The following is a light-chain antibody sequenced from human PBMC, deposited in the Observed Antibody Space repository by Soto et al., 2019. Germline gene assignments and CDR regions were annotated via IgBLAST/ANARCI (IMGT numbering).Light chain of an antibody. CDR3: QQYGTSPRT. Sequence: EIVLTQSPGTLSLSPGERATLSCRASQSVSSGSLAWYQQKPGQAPRLLMSGASSRATGIPDRFSGSGSGTDFPLTILRLEPEDFALYYCQQYGTSPRTFGQGTKVEIK. CDR2: GAS. CDR1: QSVSSGS. J-gene: IGKJ1*01. V-gene: IGKV3-20*01.